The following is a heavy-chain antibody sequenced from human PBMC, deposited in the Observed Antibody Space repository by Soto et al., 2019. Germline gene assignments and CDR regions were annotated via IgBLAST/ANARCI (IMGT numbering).Heavy chain of an antibody. Sequence: SVKVSCKASGGTFSSYAISWVRQAPGQGLEWMGGIIPIFGTANYAQKFQGRVTITADKSTSTAYMELSSLRSEDTAVYYCARGRIFGVVTTSYYHYGMDVWGQGTTVTVSS. CDR3: ARGRIFGVVTTSYYHYGMDV. CDR2: IIPIFGTA. V-gene: IGHV1-69*06. J-gene: IGHJ6*02. D-gene: IGHD3-3*01. CDR1: GGTFSSYA.